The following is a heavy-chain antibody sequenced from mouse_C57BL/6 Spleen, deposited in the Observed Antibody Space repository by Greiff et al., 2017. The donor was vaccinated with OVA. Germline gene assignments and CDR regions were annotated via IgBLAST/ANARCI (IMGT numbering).Heavy chain of an antibody. CDR2: IDPSDSET. V-gene: IGHV1-52*01. J-gene: IGHJ2*01. Sequence: QVQLKQPGAELVRPGSSVKLSCKASGYTFTSYWMHWVKQRPIQGLEWIGNIDPSDSETHYNQKFKDKATLTVDKSSSTAYMQLSSLTSEDSAVYYCAREGTLPYYFDYWGQGTTLTVSS. CDR1: GYTFTSYW. D-gene: IGHD2-10*01. CDR3: AREGTLPYYFDY.